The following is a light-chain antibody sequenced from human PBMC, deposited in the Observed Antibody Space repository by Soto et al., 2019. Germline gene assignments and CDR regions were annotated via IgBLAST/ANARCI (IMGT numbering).Light chain of an antibody. V-gene: IGKV3-15*01. Sequence: EIIMTQSPATLSVSSGERATLSCRASQSISSNFAWYQQKPGQAPRLLIYGGSTRATGIPARFSGSVSGTEFTLTISSLQSEDFALYYCQQYNNWPWTFGQGTKVDIK. J-gene: IGKJ1*01. CDR2: GGS. CDR3: QQYNNWPWT. CDR1: QSISSN.